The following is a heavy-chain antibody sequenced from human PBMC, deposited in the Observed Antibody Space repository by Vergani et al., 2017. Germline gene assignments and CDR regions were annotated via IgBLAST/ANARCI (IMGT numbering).Heavy chain of an antibody. D-gene: IGHD2-21*02. J-gene: IGHJ4*02. V-gene: IGHV4-38-2*01. Sequence: QVQLQESGPGLVKPSETLSLTCAVSGYSISSGSYWAWIRQPPGKGLEWLGSIFHSGTTHYNPSIESLVTISVDTSRNQFSLRLSSVTAAETAVYYCARHNLWGDSQTGIDFWGLGTLVIVSS. CDR2: IFHSGTT. CDR3: ARHNLWGDSQTGIDF. CDR1: GYSISSGSY.